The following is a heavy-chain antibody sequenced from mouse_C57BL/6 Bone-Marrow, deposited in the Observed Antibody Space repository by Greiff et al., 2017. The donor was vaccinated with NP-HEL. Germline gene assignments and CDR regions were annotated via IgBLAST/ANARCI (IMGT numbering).Heavy chain of an antibody. Sequence: EVQGVESGGDLVKPGGSLKLSCAASGFTFSSYGMSWVRQTPDKRLEWVATISSGGSYTYYPDSVKGRFTISRDNAKNTLYLQMSSLKSEDTARYYCARRSYYAMDYWGQGTSVTVSS. CDR1: GFTFSSYG. V-gene: IGHV5-6*01. CDR2: ISSGGSYT. CDR3: ARRSYYAMDY. J-gene: IGHJ4*01.